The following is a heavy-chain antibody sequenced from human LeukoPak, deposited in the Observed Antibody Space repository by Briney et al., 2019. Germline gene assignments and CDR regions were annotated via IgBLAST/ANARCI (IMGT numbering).Heavy chain of an antibody. V-gene: IGHV3-23*01. CDR3: AKDTSIGKYCTNGVCSPFDY. CDR1: GFTFSRYW. Sequence: GGSLRLSCAASGFTFSRYWMIWVRQTPGKGLEWVSVISDSGDYTSYADSVRGRFTISRDNSRNTLYLQMISLRPEDTAVYYCAKDTSIGKYCTNGVCSPFDYWGQGTLVTVSS. CDR2: ISDSGDYT. J-gene: IGHJ4*02. D-gene: IGHD2-8*01.